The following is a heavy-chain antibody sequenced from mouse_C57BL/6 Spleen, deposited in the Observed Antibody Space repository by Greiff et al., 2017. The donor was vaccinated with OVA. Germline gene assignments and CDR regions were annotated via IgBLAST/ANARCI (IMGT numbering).Heavy chain of an antibody. CDR2: IYPGDGDT. D-gene: IGHD2-4*01. Sequence: VQRVESGPELVKPGASVKISCKASGYAFSSSWMNWVKQRPGKGLEWIGRIYPGDGDTNYNGKFKGKATLTADKSSSTAYMQLSSLTSEDSAVYFCARKDYDVPFAYWGQGTLVTVSA. CDR3: ARKDYDVPFAY. CDR1: GYAFSSSW. J-gene: IGHJ3*01. V-gene: IGHV1-82*01.